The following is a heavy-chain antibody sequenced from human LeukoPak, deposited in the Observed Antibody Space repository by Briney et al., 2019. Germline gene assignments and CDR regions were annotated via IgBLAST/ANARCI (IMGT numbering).Heavy chain of an antibody. Sequence: PSETLSLTCTVSGYSIRSGDFWGWIQQPPGKGLEWIGVYHVGTTDYNPSLNSRVTISVDRSKNQMSLKLSSVTAADTAVYYCARCLGFLIGSSWYPDAFDIWGQGTMVTVSS. CDR1: GYSIRSGDF. V-gene: IGHV4-38-2*02. D-gene: IGHD6-13*01. CDR2: VYHVGTT. CDR3: ARCLGFLIGSSWYPDAFDI. J-gene: IGHJ3*02.